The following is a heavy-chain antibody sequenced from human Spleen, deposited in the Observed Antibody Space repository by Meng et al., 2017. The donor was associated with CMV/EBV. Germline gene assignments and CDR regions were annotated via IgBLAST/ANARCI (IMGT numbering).Heavy chain of an antibody. V-gene: IGHV5-51*01. D-gene: IGHD5-24*01. Sequence: CKGSGYSFTSYYIAWVRQMPGKGLEWMGIIYPGDSDTKYGPAFQGQVTISADKSMNTAYLQWNSLKASDTAIYYCARMATIGFWYFDLWGRGTLVTVSS. CDR3: ARMATIGFWYFDL. J-gene: IGHJ2*01. CDR2: IYPGDSDT. CDR1: GYSFTSYY.